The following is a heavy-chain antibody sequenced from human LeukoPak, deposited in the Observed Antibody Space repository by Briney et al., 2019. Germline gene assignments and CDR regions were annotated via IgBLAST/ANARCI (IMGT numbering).Heavy chain of an antibody. CDR3: ARHIHYGSGASNWFDP. CDR1: DGSIITNNYY. V-gene: IGHV4-39*01. CDR2: IFYSGTT. D-gene: IGHD3-10*01. Sequence: KPSETLSLTCTVSDGSIITNNYYWGWIRQPPGKGLEWIGSIFYSGTTYYNPSLRSRLTISVDTSKNQFSLRLSSVTAADTAVYYCARHIHYGSGASNWFDPWGQGTLVTVSS. J-gene: IGHJ5*02.